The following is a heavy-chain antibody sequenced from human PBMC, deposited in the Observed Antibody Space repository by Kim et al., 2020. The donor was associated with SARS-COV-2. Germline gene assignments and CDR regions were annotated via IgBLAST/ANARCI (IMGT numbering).Heavy chain of an antibody. Sequence: GGSLRLSCAASGFTFSSCAMHWVRQAPGKGLXWVAVISYDGSNKNYADSEKGRXPTSRXNTKNTLYLXMNSLXDQDTALYYCQRDPXSSLRXVTYSYYGXXVWXXXTTVXVSS. CDR1: GFTFSSCA. V-gene: IGHV3-30-3*01. CDR3: QRDPXSSLRXVTYSYYGXXV. J-gene: IGHJ6*01. CDR2: ISYDGSNK. D-gene: IGHD3-10*01.